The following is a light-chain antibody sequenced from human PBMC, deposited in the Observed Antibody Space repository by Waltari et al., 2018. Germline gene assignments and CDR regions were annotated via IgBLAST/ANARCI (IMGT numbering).Light chain of an antibody. J-gene: IGKJ2*01. V-gene: IGKV1-5*03. CDR2: KAS. CDR1: QGIISW. Sequence: DIQMTQSPSTLCASVGDRVIITCRASQGIISWLAWYQQQPGKAPKVLIYKASSLESGVPSRFSGSGSGTEFTLTISSLQPGDFATYYCQQYHSYPYSFGQGTKLEIK. CDR3: QQYHSYPYS.